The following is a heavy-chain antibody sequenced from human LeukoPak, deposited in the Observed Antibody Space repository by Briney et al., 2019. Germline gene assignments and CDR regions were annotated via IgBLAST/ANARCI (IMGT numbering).Heavy chain of an antibody. J-gene: IGHJ4*02. CDR3: ARGAAGYHSSYFDY. D-gene: IGHD3-16*02. CDR1: GFTFGSPW. Sequence: GGSLRLSCAASGFTFGSPWMHWVRQAPGKGLVWVSRINSDGSATAYADSVKGRFTISRDNAENTLYLQMNSLRAEDTAVYYCARGAAGYHSSYFDYWGQGTLVSVSS. V-gene: IGHV3-74*01. CDR2: INSDGSAT.